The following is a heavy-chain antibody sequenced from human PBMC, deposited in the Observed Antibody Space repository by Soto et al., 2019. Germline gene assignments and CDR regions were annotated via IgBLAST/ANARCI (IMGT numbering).Heavy chain of an antibody. J-gene: IGHJ4*02. CDR3: ASTPRGYSYGRIGY. D-gene: IGHD5-18*01. CDR1: GGSLSSYY. Sequence: SETLSLTCTVSGGSLSSYYWSLIRQPPGGGLEWIGYIYYNETTDYNPSLKSRVTISGDTSKNQFSLKLSSVTAADTAVYYCASTPRGYSYGRIGYWGQGTLVTVSS. V-gene: IGHV4-59*08. CDR2: IYYNETT.